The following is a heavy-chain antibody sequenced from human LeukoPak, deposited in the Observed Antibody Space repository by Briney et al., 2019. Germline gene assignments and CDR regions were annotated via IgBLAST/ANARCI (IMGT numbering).Heavy chain of an antibody. CDR2: ISHDGSNK. Sequence: PGGSLRLSCAASGFTFSSYGMHWVRQAPGKGLEWVAVISHDGSNKYYADSVKGRFTISRDNSKNTLYLQMNSLRAEDTAVYYCAKRGAHSSSLYYFDYWGQGTLVTVSS. CDR1: GFTFSSYG. J-gene: IGHJ4*02. D-gene: IGHD6-13*01. V-gene: IGHV3-30*18. CDR3: AKRGAHSSSLYYFDY.